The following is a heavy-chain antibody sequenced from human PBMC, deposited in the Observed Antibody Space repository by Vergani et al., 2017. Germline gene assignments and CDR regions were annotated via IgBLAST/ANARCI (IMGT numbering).Heavy chain of an antibody. CDR1: GFTFSDFS. CDR2: IGSSGPYI. CDR3: ARDVWDCSGISCFLRAGEFYYMDV. D-gene: IGHD3-16*01. J-gene: IGHJ6*03. Sequence: EVQLVESGGGLVKPGGSLRLSCAASGFTFSDFSMSWVRQAPGKGLEWVAFIGSSGPYINYADSVKGRFIISRDNTNNSLFLQLRSLRAEDAAVYYCARDVWDCSGISCFLRAGEFYYMDVWGQGTTVTVSS. V-gene: IGHV3-21*06.